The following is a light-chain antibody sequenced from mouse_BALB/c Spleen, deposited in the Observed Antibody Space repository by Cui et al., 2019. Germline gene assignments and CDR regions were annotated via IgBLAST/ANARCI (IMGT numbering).Light chain of an antibody. Sequence: DIQITQSTSSLSASLGERVSLTCRASQEINSYLGWYQQKPDGTIKRLIYDASTLDSGVPKRFSGSRSGSDYSLTISSLESEDFADYYCLQYGSYPFTFGSGTKLEIK. V-gene: IGKV9-124*01. CDR1: QEINSY. CDR3: LQYGSYPFT. CDR2: DAS. J-gene: IGKJ4*01.